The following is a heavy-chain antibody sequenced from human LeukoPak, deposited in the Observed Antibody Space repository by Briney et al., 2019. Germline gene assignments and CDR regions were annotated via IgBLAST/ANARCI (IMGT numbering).Heavy chain of an antibody. CDR2: INPSGGST. Sequence: ASVKVSCKASGYTFTSYYMHWVRQAPGQGLEWMGIINPSGGSTSYAQKFQGRVTMTRDTSTSTAYMELRSLRSDDTAVYYCARVGHIVVVTAPLDYWGQGTLVTVSS. D-gene: IGHD2-21*02. V-gene: IGHV1-46*01. J-gene: IGHJ4*02. CDR3: ARVGHIVVVTAPLDY. CDR1: GYTFTSYY.